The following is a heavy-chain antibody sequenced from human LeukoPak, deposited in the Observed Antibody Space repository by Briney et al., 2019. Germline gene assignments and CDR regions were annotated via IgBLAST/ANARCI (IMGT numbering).Heavy chain of an antibody. J-gene: IGHJ5*02. CDR3: ARDCGGDCYFSS. Sequence: GASVKVSCKASGGTFSSYAISWVRQAPGQGLEWMGGIIPIFGTANYAQKFQGRVTITTDESTSTAYTELSSLRSEDTAVYYCARDCGGDCYFSSWGQGTLVTVSS. CDR2: IIPIFGTA. V-gene: IGHV1-69*05. CDR1: GGTFSSYA. D-gene: IGHD2-21*02.